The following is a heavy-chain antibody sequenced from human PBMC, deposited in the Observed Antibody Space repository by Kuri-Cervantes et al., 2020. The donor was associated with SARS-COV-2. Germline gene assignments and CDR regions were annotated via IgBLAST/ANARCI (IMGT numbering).Heavy chain of an antibody. J-gene: IGHJ6*02. CDR3: ARDPYSSSWYRYYYGMDV. CDR1: GGSFSGYY. V-gene: IGHV4-34*01. Sequence: GSLRLSCAVYGGSFSGYYWSWIRQPPGKGLEWIGEINHSGSTNYNPSLKSRVTISVDTSKNQFSLKLSSVTAADTAVYYCARDPYSSSWYRYYYGMDVWGQGTTVTVSS. CDR2: INHSGST. D-gene: IGHD6-13*01.